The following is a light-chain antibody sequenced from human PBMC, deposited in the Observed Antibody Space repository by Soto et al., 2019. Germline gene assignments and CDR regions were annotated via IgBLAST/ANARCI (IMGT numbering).Light chain of an antibody. Sequence: EIAMTQSPATLSVSPGQRATLSCRASQNVNSNLAWYQQKPGHAPSLLMYNVSTRATGFPARFSGSGSGTEFTLTISSLQSEVSAIYYCQQYNTLNTFGQGTKLEIK. CDR3: QQYNTLNT. CDR2: NVS. J-gene: IGKJ2*01. CDR1: QNVNSN. V-gene: IGKV3-15*01.